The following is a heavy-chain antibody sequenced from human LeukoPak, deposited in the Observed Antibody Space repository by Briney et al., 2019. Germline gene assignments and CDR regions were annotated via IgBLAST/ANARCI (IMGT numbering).Heavy chain of an antibody. D-gene: IGHD3-3*01. CDR1: GYTFTNYA. CDR2: ISSYNGNT. V-gene: IGHV1-18*01. Sequence: PVASVKVSCKASGYTFTNYAISWVRQAPGQGLEWMGWISSYNGNTNYAQNLQGRVTMTTDTSTSTAYMELRSLRSDDTAVYYCASPMSYGVIRGVAFDIWGQGTVVTVSS. CDR3: ASPMSYGVIRGVAFDI. J-gene: IGHJ3*02.